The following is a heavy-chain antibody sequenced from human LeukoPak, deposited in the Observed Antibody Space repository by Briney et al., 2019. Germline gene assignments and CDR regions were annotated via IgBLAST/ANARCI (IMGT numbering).Heavy chain of an antibody. CDR3: ARVQTNTVTTYYYYYGMDV. CDR2: ISAYNGNT. CDR1: GGTFSSYA. Sequence: GASVKVSCKASGGTFSSYAISWVRQAPGQGLEWMGWISAYNGNTNYAQKLQGRVTMTTDTSTSTAYMELRSLRSDDTAVYYCARVQTNTVTTYYYYYGMDVWGQGTTVTVSS. J-gene: IGHJ6*02. D-gene: IGHD4-17*01. V-gene: IGHV1-18*01.